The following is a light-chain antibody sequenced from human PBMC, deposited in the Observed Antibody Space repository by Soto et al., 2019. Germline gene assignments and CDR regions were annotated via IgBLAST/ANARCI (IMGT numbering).Light chain of an antibody. CDR1: QSVSSSY. CDR3: QQYGSSSPIT. J-gene: IGKJ5*01. V-gene: IGKV3-20*01. CDR2: GAS. Sequence: EIVLTQSPGTLSLSPGERATLSCRASQSVSSSYLAWYQQKPGQAPRLLIYGASSRATGIADRFSGSGSGTDFTLTISRLEPEDFAVYYCQQYGSSSPITFGQVTRLEIK.